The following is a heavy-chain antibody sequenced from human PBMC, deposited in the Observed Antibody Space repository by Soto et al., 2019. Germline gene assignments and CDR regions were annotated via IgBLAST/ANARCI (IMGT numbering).Heavy chain of an antibody. CDR1: GFTFSSYA. Sequence: QVQLVESGGGVVQPGRSLRLSCAPSGFTFSSYAMHWVRQATGKGLEWVAIISYDGSNKYYADSVKGRFTISRDNSKNTLYLQMNSLRAEDTAVYYCARSRQGLPNWLDPWGQGTLVTVSS. CDR2: ISYDGSNK. V-gene: IGHV3-30-3*01. J-gene: IGHJ5*02. CDR3: ARSRQGLPNWLDP.